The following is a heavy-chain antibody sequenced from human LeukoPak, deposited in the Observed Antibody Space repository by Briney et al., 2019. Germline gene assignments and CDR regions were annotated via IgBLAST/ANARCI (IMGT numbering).Heavy chain of an antibody. CDR3: ARVEYYYDSSGYYLFDY. D-gene: IGHD3-22*01. V-gene: IGHV1-2*06. Sequence: ASVKVSCKASGYTFTGYYMHWVRQAPGQGLEWMGRINPNSGGTNYAQKFQGRVTMTRDTSISTAYVELSRLRSDDTAVYYCARVEYYYDSSGYYLFDYWGQGTLVTVSS. CDR1: GYTFTGYY. J-gene: IGHJ4*02. CDR2: INPNSGGT.